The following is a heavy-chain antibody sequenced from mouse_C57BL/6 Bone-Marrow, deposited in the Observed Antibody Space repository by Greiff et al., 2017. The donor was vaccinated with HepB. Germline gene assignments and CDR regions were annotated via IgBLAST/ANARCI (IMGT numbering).Heavy chain of an antibody. CDR3: ARWEGNSVTRGYAMDY. CDR1: GYAFTNYL. J-gene: IGHJ4*01. Sequence: VKLMESGAELVRPGTSVKVSCKASGYAFTNYLIEWVKQRPGQGLEWIGVINPGSGGTNYNEKFKGKATLTADKSSSTAYMQLSSLTSEVSAVYFCARWEGNSVTRGYAMDYWGQGTSVTVSS. CDR2: INPGSGGT. V-gene: IGHV1-54*01. D-gene: IGHD2-1*01.